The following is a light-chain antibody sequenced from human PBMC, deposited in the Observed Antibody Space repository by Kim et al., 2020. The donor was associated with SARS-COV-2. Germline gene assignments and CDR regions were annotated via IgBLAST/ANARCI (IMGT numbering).Light chain of an antibody. CDR2: YDS. CDR3: QVWESSSDHVL. CDR1: NIGSKS. V-gene: IGLV3-21*01. J-gene: IGLJ2*01. Sequence: SYELTQPPSVSVAPGKTARITCGGNNIGSKSVHWYKQKPGQAPVLVIYYDSDRPSGIPERLSGSNSGNTATLTISRVEAGDEADYYCQVWESSSDHVLFGGGTQLTVL.